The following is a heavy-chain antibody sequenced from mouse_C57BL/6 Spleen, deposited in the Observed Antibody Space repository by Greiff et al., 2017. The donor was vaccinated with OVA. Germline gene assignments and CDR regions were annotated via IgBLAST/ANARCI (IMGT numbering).Heavy chain of an antibody. V-gene: IGHV1-80*01. Sequence: LMESGAELVKPGASVKISCKASGYAFSSYWMNWVKQRPGKGLEWIGQIYPGDGDTNYNGKFKGKATLTADKSSSTAYMQLSSLTSEDSAVYFCARDSTLYYYAMDYWGQGTSVTVSS. CDR1: GYAFSSYW. J-gene: IGHJ4*01. D-gene: IGHD2-5*01. CDR2: IYPGDGDT. CDR3: ARDSTLYYYAMDY.